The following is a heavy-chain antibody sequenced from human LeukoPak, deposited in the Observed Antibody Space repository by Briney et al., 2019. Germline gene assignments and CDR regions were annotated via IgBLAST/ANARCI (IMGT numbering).Heavy chain of an antibody. CDR2: ISYDGSNK. CDR1: GFNFKNYG. D-gene: IGHD2-15*01. J-gene: IGHJ4*02. CDR3: ARINCSGGSCLFDY. Sequence: GGSLRLSCVASGFNFKNYGMSWVRQAPGKGLEWVAVISYDGSNKYYADSVKGRFTISRDNSKNTLYLQMNSLRAEDTAVYYCARINCSGGSCLFDYWGQGTLVTVSS. V-gene: IGHV3-30*03.